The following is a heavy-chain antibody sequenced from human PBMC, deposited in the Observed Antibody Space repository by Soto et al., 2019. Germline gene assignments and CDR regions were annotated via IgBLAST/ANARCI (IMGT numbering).Heavy chain of an antibody. D-gene: IGHD4-17*01. J-gene: IGHJ4*02. Sequence: SETLSLTCTVSGGSISSGGYYWSWIRQHPGKGLEWIGYIYYSGSTYYNPSLKSRVTISVDTSKNQFSLKLSSVTAADTAVYYCARDPNGDYGGDYWGQGTLVTVSS. CDR1: GGSISSGGYY. CDR2: IYYSGST. CDR3: ARDPNGDYGGDY. V-gene: IGHV4-31*03.